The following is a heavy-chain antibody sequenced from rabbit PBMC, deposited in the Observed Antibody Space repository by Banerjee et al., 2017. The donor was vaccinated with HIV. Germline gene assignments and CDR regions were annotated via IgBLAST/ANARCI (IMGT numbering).Heavy chain of an antibody. CDR1: GFSLSSYW. V-gene: IGHV1S40*01. D-gene: IGHD1-1*01. CDR2: IDTGSGST. Sequence: QSLEESGGDLVKPGDSLKLCCKSSGFSLSSYWMRWVRQAPGKGLELVGCIDTGSGSTYYASWAKGRFTISRTSSTTVTLQMTSLTAADTATYFCARQTSNFHLWGQGTLVTVS. CDR3: ARQTSNFHL. J-gene: IGHJ4*01.